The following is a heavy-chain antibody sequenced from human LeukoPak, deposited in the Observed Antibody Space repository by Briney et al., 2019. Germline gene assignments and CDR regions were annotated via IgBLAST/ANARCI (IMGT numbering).Heavy chain of an antibody. D-gene: IGHD5-12*01. J-gene: IGHJ4*02. CDR3: ASRGYSGLDD. V-gene: IGHV4-4*02. Sequence: PSETLSLTCAVSGGSISSTNWWTWVRQPPGKGLEWVGEIYHSASTDYNPSLKSRVTISVDKSNNQFSLRLSSVTAADTAVYYCASRGYSGLDDWGEGTLVTVSS. CDR1: GGSISSTNW. CDR2: IYHSAST.